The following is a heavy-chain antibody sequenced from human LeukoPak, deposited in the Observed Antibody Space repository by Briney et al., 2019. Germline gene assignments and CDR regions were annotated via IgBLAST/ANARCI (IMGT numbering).Heavy chain of an antibody. D-gene: IGHD3-10*01. Sequence: GSLRLSCAASGFTFSSYGMSWIRQPPGKGLEWIGEINHSGSTNYNPSLKSRVTISVDTSKNQFSLKLSSVTAADTAVYYCARGQGSVNGSGRHYYYYMDVWGKGTTVTVSS. J-gene: IGHJ6*03. V-gene: IGHV4-34*01. CDR3: ARGQGSVNGSGRHYYYYMDV. CDR2: INHSGST. CDR1: GFTFSSYG.